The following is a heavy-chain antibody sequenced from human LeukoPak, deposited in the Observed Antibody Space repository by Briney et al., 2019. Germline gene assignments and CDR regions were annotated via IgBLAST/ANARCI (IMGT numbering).Heavy chain of an antibody. Sequence: SGAQSLTRIISGGSVSSSNRWGWIPQPPGKEPEWIGENYHNGNTGYNPSLKSPVPISVDKSNNQFSLSLTSVTAADTAVYYCARSVRLEWLFARGGYYYMDVWGKGTTVTVSS. CDR2: NYHNGNT. V-gene: IGHV4-4*02. J-gene: IGHJ6*03. CDR3: ARSVRLEWLFARGGYYYMDV. D-gene: IGHD3-3*01. CDR1: GGSVSSSNR.